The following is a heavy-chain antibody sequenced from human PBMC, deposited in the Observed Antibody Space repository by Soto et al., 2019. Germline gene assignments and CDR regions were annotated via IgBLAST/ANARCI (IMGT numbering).Heavy chain of an antibody. CDR3: TTTAGTVTTRLYYYYGMDV. V-gene: IGHV3-15*07. J-gene: IGHJ6*02. D-gene: IGHD4-4*01. Sequence: GGSLRLSCAASGFTFSNAWMNWVRQAPGKGLEWVGRIKSKTDGGTTDYAEPVKGRFTISRDDSKNTLYLQMNSLKTEDTAVYYCTTTAGTVTTRLYYYYGMDVWGQGTTVTVSS. CDR1: GFTFSNAW. CDR2: IKSKTDGGTT.